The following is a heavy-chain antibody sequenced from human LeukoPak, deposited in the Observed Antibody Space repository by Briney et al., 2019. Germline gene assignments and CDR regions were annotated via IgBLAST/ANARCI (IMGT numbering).Heavy chain of an antibody. D-gene: IGHD2-21*02. J-gene: IGHJ4*02. CDR2: IYHSGST. CDR1: GGSISSGGYS. V-gene: IGHV4-30-2*01. CDR3: ARGNCGSDCYLDY. Sequence: SETLSLTCTVSGGSISSGGYSWSWIRQPPGKGLEWIGYIYHSGSTYYNPSLKSRVTISVDRSKNQFSLKLSSVTAADTAVYYCARGNCGSDCYLDYWGQGTLVTVSS.